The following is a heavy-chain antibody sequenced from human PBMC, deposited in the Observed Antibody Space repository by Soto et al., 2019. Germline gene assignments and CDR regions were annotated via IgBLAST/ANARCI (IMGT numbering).Heavy chain of an antibody. CDR1: GGSISSSSYY. CDR3: ARLGYSSGWYGKYFDY. J-gene: IGHJ4*02. Sequence: QLQLQESGPGLVKPSETLSLTCTVSGGSISSSSYYWGWIRQPPGKGLEWIGSSYYSGSTYYNPSLKSRVTISVDTSKNQFSLKLSSVTAADTAVYYCARLGYSSGWYGKYFDYWGQGTLVTVSS. CDR2: SYYSGST. D-gene: IGHD6-19*01. V-gene: IGHV4-39*01.